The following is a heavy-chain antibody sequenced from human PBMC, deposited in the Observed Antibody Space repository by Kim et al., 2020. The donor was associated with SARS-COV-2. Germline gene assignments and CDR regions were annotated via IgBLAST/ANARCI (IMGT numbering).Heavy chain of an antibody. CDR3: ASQYCGGDCYSDWYFDL. V-gene: IGHV4-61*07. D-gene: IGHD2-21*02. Sequence: LKSRVTISVDTSKNQFSLKLSSVTAADTAVYYCASQYCGGDCYSDWYFDLWGRGTLVTVSS. J-gene: IGHJ2*01.